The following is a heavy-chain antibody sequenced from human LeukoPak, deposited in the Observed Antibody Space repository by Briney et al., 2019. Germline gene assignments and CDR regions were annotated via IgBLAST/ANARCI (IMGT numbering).Heavy chain of an antibody. V-gene: IGHV3-21*01. CDR2: ISSSSSYI. D-gene: IGHD6-19*01. CDR3: ARGGSSGWYFDY. J-gene: IGHJ4*02. CDR1: GFTFSSYS. Sequence: PGGSLRLSCAASGFTFSSYSMSWVRQAPGKGLEWVSSISSSSSYIYYADSVKGRFTISRDNAKNSLYLQMNSLRAEDTAVYYCARGGSSGWYFDYWGQGTLVTVSS.